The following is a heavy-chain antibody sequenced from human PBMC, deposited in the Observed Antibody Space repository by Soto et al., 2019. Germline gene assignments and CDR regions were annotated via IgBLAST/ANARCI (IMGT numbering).Heavy chain of an antibody. Sequence: QVQLVQSGAEVKKPGASVKVSCKASGYTFTGHYILWLRQAPGQGLEWMGWVNPISGGTIYAQKCLGWVTMTSDTSSTTAYLELRSLTSDATAVYYCARAKNFGSGELDYWGQGTLVTVSS. CDR2: VNPISGGT. V-gene: IGHV1-2*04. D-gene: IGHD3-10*01. J-gene: IGHJ4*02. CDR1: GYTFTGHY. CDR3: ARAKNFGSGELDY.